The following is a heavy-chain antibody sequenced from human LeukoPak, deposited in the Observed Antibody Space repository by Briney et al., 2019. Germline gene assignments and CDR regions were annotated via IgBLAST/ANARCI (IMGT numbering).Heavy chain of an antibody. CDR3: AKDRGGYSGYDYISPRHYYDSSGYYLDY. CDR1: GFTFSSYA. CDR2: ISGSGGST. Sequence: PGGSLRLSCAASGFTFSSYAMSWVRQAPGKGLEWVSAISGSGGSTYYADSVKGRFTISRDNSKNTLYLQMNSLIAEDTAVYYCAKDRGGYSGYDYISPRHYYDSSGYYLDYWGQGTLVTVSS. D-gene: IGHD3-22*01. V-gene: IGHV3-23*01. J-gene: IGHJ4*02.